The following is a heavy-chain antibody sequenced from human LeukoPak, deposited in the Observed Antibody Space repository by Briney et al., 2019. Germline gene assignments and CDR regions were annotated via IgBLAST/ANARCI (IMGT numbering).Heavy chain of an antibody. V-gene: IGHV3-30*18. CDR2: ISSDGSNK. D-gene: IGHD3-10*01. Sequence: GGSPRLSCGASGFTFSNYGMHWVRQAPGKGLEWVAVISSDGSNKYYADSVKGRFTISRDNSKNTLFLQMNSLRAEDTAVYYCAKDGLWFGDLTYFDYWGQGTLVTVSS. J-gene: IGHJ4*02. CDR1: GFTFSNYG. CDR3: AKDGLWFGDLTYFDY.